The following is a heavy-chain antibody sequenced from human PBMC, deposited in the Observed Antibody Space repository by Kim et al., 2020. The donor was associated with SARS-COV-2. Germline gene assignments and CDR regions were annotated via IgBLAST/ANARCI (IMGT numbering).Heavy chain of an antibody. CDR1: GFTFDDYA. V-gene: IGHV3-43*02. CDR2: ISGDGGST. Sequence: GGSLRLSCAASGFTFDDYAMHWVRQAPGKGLEWVSLISGDGGSTYYADSVKGRFTISRDNSKNSLYLQMNSLRTEDTALYYCAKDGLWFGEFIVGSTGMDVWGQGTTVTVSS. J-gene: IGHJ6*02. D-gene: IGHD3-10*01. CDR3: AKDGLWFGEFIVGSTGMDV.